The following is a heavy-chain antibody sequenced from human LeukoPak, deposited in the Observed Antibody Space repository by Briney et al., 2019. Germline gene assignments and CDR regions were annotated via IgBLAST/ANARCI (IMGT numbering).Heavy chain of an antibody. D-gene: IGHD3-16*01. CDR1: GGSFSGYY. Sequence: LSLTCAVYGGSFSGYYWSWIRQAPGKGLEWVSYISSSGSTIYYADSVKGRFTISRDNAKNSLYLQMNSLRAEDTAVYYCARDQGRLGETGGNFDYWGQGTLVTVSS. J-gene: IGHJ4*02. CDR2: ISSSGSTI. CDR3: ARDQGRLGETGGNFDY. V-gene: IGHV3-11*01.